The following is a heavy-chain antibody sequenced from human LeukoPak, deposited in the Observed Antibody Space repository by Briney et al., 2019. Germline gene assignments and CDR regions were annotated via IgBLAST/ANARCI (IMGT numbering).Heavy chain of an antibody. V-gene: IGHV3-30*04. J-gene: IGHJ4*02. CDR2: ISYDGSNK. CDR3: ARDYTDLAEYDSSGYYSRFGDY. Sequence: GGSLRLSCAASGFTFSSCAMHWVRQAPGKGLEWVAVISYDGSNKYYADSVKGRFTISRDNSKNTLYLQMNSLRAEDTAVYYCARDYTDLAEYDSSGYYSRFGDYWGQGTLVTVSS. CDR1: GFTFSSCA. D-gene: IGHD3-22*01.